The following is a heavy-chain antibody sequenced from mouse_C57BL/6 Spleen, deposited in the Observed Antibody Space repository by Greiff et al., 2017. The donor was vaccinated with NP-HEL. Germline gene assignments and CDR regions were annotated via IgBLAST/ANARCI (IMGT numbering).Heavy chain of an antibody. D-gene: IGHD1-1*01. CDR2: INPNNGGT. CDR3: ASFITTVDYGAMDY. V-gene: IGHV1-22*01. Sequence: VQLQQSGPELVKPGASVKMSCKASGYTFTDYNMHWVKQSHGKSLEWIGYINPNNGGTSYNQKFKGKATLTVNKSSSTAYMELRSLTSEDSAVYYCASFITTVDYGAMDYWGQGTSVTVSS. CDR1: GYTFTDYN. J-gene: IGHJ4*01.